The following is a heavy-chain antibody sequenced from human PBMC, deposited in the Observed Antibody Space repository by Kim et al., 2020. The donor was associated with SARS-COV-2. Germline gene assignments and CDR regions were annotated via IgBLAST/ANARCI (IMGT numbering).Heavy chain of an antibody. J-gene: IGHJ6*03. D-gene: IGHD1-1*01. V-gene: IGHV3-23*01. CDR3: AKDGHDTDYYYYMDV. CDR1: GFTFSRHA. Sequence: GGSLRLSCEASGFTFSRHAMTWVRQAPGKGLEWVSTIPSASNYTLYADSVKGRFTISRDNSKNTLYLQMNSLRAEDTAVYYCAKDGHDTDYYYYMDVWGKGTTVTVSS. CDR2: IPSASNYT.